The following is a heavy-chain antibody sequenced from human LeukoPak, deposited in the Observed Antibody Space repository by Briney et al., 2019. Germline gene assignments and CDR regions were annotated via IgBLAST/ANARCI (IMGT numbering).Heavy chain of an antibody. J-gene: IGHJ4*02. Sequence: PGRSLRLSCAASGFTFSDYYMSWIRQAPGKGLEWVSYISSSGSTIYYADSVKGRFTISRDNAKNSLYLQMNSLRAEDTAVYYCARDLENEITPPGYWGQGTLVTVSS. V-gene: IGHV3-11*01. CDR3: ARDLENEITPPGY. D-gene: IGHD2-15*01. CDR1: GFTFSDYY. CDR2: ISSSGSTI.